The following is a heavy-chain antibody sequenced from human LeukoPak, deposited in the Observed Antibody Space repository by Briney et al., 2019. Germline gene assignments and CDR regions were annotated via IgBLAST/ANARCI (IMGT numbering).Heavy chain of an antibody. J-gene: IGHJ4*02. CDR1: GFTVDDYA. V-gene: IGHV3-9*01. CDR3: AKGHTYGFDYVDY. Sequence: HPGRSLRLSCAASGFTVDDYAMLWVRQAPGKGLEWVSGISWNSGSIGYADSVKGRFTISRDNAKNSLYLQMNSLRTEDTALYYCAKGHTYGFDYVDYWGQGTLVTVSS. D-gene: IGHD5-18*01. CDR2: ISWNSGSI.